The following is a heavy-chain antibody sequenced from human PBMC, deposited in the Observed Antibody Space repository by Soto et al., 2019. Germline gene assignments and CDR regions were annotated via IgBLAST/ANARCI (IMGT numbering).Heavy chain of an antibody. J-gene: IGHJ4*02. D-gene: IGHD2-15*01. Sequence: SVKVSCKASGGTFSSYTISWVRQAPGQGLEWMGRIIPILGIANYAQKFQGRVTITADKSTSTAYMELSSLRSEDTAVYYCARAVYCSGGSCSDTVDYWGQGTLVTVSS. CDR3: ARAVYCSGGSCSDTVDY. CDR2: IIPILGIA. V-gene: IGHV1-69*02. CDR1: GGTFSSYT.